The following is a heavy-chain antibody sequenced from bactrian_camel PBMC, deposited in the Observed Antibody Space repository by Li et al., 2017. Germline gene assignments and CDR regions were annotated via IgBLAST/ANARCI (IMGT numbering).Heavy chain of an antibody. J-gene: IGHJ4*01. V-gene: IGHV3S63*01. CDR2: IDTDGST. CDR1: GYTYNHYC. D-gene: IGHD3*01. Sequence: HVQLVESGGGSVKAGGSLTLTCVASGYTYNHYCMGWFRLAPGKEREGVAIIDTDGSTFYADSVAGQFTISQDNSKNTLSLQMNSLKPEDTARYYCGRGFSKGSGPNCQYNFSGGGTQVTVS.